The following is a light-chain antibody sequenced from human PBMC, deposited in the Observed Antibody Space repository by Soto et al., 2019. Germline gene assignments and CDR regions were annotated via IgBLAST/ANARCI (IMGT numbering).Light chain of an antibody. Sequence: QSVLTQPASVSGSPGQSITISCTGTSSDVGGYNFVSWFQQHPGKAPKLMIYDVTNRPSGVSNRFSGSKSGNTASLTISGLQAEDEADYYCNSYTSSYTWVFGGGTKLTVL. V-gene: IGLV2-14*01. J-gene: IGLJ3*02. CDR2: DVT. CDR1: SSDVGGYNF. CDR3: NSYTSSYTWV.